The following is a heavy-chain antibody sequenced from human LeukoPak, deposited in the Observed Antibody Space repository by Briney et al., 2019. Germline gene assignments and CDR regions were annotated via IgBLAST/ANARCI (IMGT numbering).Heavy chain of an antibody. CDR1: GFTFSSYA. CDR2: ISGSGGST. CDR3: ANQPSIAASSDTDF. J-gene: IGHJ4*02. V-gene: IGHV3-23*01. D-gene: IGHD6-6*01. Sequence: GGSLRLSCAASGFTFSSYAMSWVRQAPGKGLEWVSAISGSGGSTYYADSVKGRFTISRDNSNNTLYLQMTNLRVDDTAVYFCANQPSIAASSDTDFWGQGTLVSVSS.